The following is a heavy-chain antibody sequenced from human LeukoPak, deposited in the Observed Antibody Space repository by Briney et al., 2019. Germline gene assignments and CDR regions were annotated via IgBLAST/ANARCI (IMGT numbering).Heavy chain of an antibody. CDR1: GFTFSRHG. V-gene: IGHV3-23*01. CDR2: ISASGGST. D-gene: IGHD5-24*01. J-gene: IGHJ4*02. Sequence: PGGSLRLSCAASGFTFSRHGMHWVRQAPGKGLEWVSAISASGGSTYYADSVKGRFTISRDNSKNTLYLQMNSLRAEDTAVYYCARLELYGYNYTPDFDYWGQGTLVTVSS. CDR3: ARLELYGYNYTPDFDY.